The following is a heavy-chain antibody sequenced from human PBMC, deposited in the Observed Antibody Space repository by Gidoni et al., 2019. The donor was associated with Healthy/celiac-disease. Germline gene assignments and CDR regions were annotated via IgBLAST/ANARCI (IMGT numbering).Heavy chain of an antibody. V-gene: IGHV4-34*01. CDR2: INHSGST. Sequence: QVQLQQWGAGLLKPSETLSLTCAVSGGSFSGYYWSWIRQPPGKGLEWIGEINHSGSTNYNPSLKSRVTISVDTSKNQFSLKLSSVTAADTAVYYCARARVLVVYAMRNDAFDIWGQGTMVTVSS. CDR3: ARARVLVVYAMRNDAFDI. D-gene: IGHD2-8*02. J-gene: IGHJ3*02. CDR1: GGSFSGYY.